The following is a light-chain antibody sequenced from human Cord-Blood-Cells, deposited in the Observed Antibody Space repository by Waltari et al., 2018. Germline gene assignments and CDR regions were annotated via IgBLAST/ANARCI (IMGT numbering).Light chain of an antibody. J-gene: IGLJ3*02. V-gene: IGLV1-47*01. CDR1: SSTIGSNY. CDR3: AAWDDSLSGV. CDR2: RNT. Sequence: QSVLTQPPSASGTPGQRVTISCSGSSSTIGSNYVYWSQPLPGTAPKLLIYRNTPGPSGVPDRFSGSKSGTSASLAISGLRSEDEADYYCAAWDDSLSGVFGGGTKLTVL.